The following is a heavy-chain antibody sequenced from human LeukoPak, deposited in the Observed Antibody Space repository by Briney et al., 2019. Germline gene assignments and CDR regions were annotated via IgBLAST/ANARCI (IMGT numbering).Heavy chain of an antibody. CDR1: GFTFSSYA. CDR2: ISYDGSNK. J-gene: IGHJ3*02. D-gene: IGHD3-22*01. CDR3: ASHFYDTTGYRRDAFHI. V-gene: IGHV3-30*04. Sequence: GGSLRLSCAASGFTFSSYAMHWVRQAPGKGLEWVAVISYDGSNKYYADSVKGRFTFSRDNSKNTVFLQMNSLRAEDTAVYYCASHFYDTTGYRRDAFHIWGQGAMVTVSS.